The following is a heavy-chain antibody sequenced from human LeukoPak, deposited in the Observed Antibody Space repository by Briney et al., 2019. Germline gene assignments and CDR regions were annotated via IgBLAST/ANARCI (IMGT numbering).Heavy chain of an antibody. CDR3: ASPKIAMSEYFQH. V-gene: IGHV1-8*03. J-gene: IGHJ1*01. Sequence: GASVKVSCKASGYTFTSYDVNWVRQATGQGLEWMGWMNPNSGNTGYAQKFQGRVTISRNTSITTAYMELSGLTSEDTAVYYCASPKIAMSEYFQHWGQGTLVTVSS. CDR2: MNPNSGNT. D-gene: IGHD2-21*01. CDR1: GYTFTSYD.